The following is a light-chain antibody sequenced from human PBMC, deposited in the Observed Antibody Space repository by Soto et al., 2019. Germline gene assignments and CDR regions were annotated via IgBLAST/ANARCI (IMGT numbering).Light chain of an antibody. CDR1: QSFNSIY. V-gene: IGKV3-20*01. CDR3: HQYDSWT. CDR2: GAS. J-gene: IGKJ1*01. Sequence: IVLTASAGTLSLSPGERATLSCRASQSFNSIYLAWYQQKPGQAPRLLIYGASSRATGIPDRFSGSGSGTDFTLTISRLEPEDFAVYYCHQYDSWTFGQGTKVDIK.